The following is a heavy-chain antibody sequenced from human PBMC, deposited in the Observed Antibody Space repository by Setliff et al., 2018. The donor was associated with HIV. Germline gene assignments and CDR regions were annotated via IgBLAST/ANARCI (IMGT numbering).Heavy chain of an antibody. V-gene: IGHV4-4*02. CDR2: MHHSGSN. CDR3: ARGDPLRFLDY. Sequence: SETLSLTCAVSGGSISSNHWWSWVRQPPGKGLEWIGEMHHSGSNNYNPSLTSRVIISVDKSNNLFFLNLTSVTTADTAVYYCARGDPLRFLDYWGQGTLVTVSS. J-gene: IGHJ4*02. D-gene: IGHD3-10*01. CDR1: GGSISSNHW.